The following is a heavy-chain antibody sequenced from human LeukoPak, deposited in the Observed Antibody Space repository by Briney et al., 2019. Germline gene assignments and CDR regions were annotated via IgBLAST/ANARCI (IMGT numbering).Heavy chain of an antibody. D-gene: IGHD4-17*01. J-gene: IGHJ6*02. V-gene: IGHV1-46*04. Sequence: ASVKVSCKSSGYTLTTYYMHWVRQAPGQGLEWMGIINPSGGSTRYAQKLQGRVTMTRDTSTSTVYMELSSLISEDTAVYYCASYHHRDFGDYYGMDVWGQGTTVTVSS. CDR1: GYTLTTYY. CDR2: INPSGGST. CDR3: ASYHHRDFGDYYGMDV.